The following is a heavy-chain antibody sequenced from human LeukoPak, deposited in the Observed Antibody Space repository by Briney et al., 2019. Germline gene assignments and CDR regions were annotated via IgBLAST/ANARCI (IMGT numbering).Heavy chain of an antibody. V-gene: IGHV1-46*01. J-gene: IGHJ6*03. Sequence: ASVKVSCKASGYTFTSYYMHWVRQAPGQGLEWMGIINPSGGSTSYAQKFQGRVTMTEDTSTDTAYMELSSLRSEDTAVYYCAREYHYNYYMDVWGKGTTVTISS. CDR1: GYTFTSYY. CDR2: INPSGGST. CDR3: AREYHYNYYMDV.